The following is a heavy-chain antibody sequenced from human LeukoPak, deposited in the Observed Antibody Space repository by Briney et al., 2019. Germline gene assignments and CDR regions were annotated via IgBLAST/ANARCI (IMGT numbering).Heavy chain of an antibody. CDR3: ARDPSLNVPAAID. J-gene: IGHJ4*02. CDR1: GGSISSSSYY. D-gene: IGHD2-2*01. CDR2: IYYSGST. Sequence: SETLSLTCTVSGGSISSSSYYWGWIRQPPGKGLEWIGSIYYSGSTYYNPSLKSRVTMSVDTSKNQFSLKLSSVTAADTAVYYCARDPSLNVPAAIDWGQGTLVTVSS. V-gene: IGHV4-39*07.